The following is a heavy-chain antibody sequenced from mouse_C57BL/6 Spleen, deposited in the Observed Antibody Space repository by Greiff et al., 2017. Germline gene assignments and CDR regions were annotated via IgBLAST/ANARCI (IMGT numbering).Heavy chain of an antibody. CDR1: GYAFSSSW. J-gene: IGHJ2*01. V-gene: IGHV1-82*01. D-gene: IGHD2-2*01. CDR2: IYPGDGDT. Sequence: QVQLQQSGPELVKPGASVKISCKASGYAFSSSWMNWVKQRPGKGLEWIGRIYPGDGDTNYNGKFKGKATLTADKSSSTAYMQLSSLTSEDSAVYFCARFEVTTRDFDYWGQGTTLTVSS. CDR3: ARFEVTTRDFDY.